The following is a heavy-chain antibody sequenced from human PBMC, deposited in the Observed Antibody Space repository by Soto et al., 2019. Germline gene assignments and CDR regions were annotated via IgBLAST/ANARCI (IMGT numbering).Heavy chain of an antibody. CDR3: ARAPTWGYSTFFGRYHYGMDV. D-gene: IGHD6-13*01. CDR1: GGSFSGFY. Sequence: SETLSLTCAVYGGSFSGFYWRWIRQPPGKGLEWIGEIKHSGNTNYNPSLKSRVTISINTSKNQFSLLVSSVTAADTAVYYCARAPTWGYSTFFGRYHYGMDVWGQGTTVTVSS. J-gene: IGHJ6*02. CDR2: IKHSGNT. V-gene: IGHV4-34*01.